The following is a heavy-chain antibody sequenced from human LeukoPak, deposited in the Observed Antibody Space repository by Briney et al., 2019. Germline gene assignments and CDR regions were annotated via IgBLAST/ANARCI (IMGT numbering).Heavy chain of an antibody. Sequence: PSETLSLTCTVSGGSISSYYWSWIRQPPGKGLEWIGYIYYSGSTNYNPSLKSRVTISVDTSKNQFSLKLSSVTAADTAVYYCAREGPMFDSGSYSKSLGYWGQGTLVTVSS. J-gene: IGHJ4*02. V-gene: IGHV4-59*01. CDR2: IYYSGST. CDR1: GGSISSYY. CDR3: AREGPMFDSGSYSKSLGY. D-gene: IGHD3-10*01.